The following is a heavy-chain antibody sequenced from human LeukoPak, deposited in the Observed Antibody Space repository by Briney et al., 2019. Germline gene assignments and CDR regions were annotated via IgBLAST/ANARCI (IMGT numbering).Heavy chain of an antibody. CDR2: IKQDGSEK. CDR3: ARGMFYYGSGSDTGDY. J-gene: IGHJ4*02. D-gene: IGHD3-10*01. Sequence: GGSLGLSCAASGFTFSNYWMSWVRQAPEKGLEWVANIKQDGSEKYYVDSVKGRFTISSDNAKNSLYLQMNSLRAEDTAVYYCARGMFYYGSGSDTGDYWGQGTLVTVSS. V-gene: IGHV3-7*05. CDR1: GFTFSNYW.